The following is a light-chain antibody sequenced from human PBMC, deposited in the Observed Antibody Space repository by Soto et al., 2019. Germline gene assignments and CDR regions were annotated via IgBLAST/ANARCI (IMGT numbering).Light chain of an antibody. Sequence: QSALTQPASVSGSPGQSITISCSGTSSSIGGYNVVSSYQQHPGNAPKVIVYEGIKRPSGVSDRFSGSTSGSTASLTISGLQAEDEAEYFCCSYVGATTYVFGSGTKLTVL. J-gene: IGLJ1*01. CDR3: CSYVGATTYV. V-gene: IGLV2-23*01. CDR2: EGI. CDR1: SSSIGGYNV.